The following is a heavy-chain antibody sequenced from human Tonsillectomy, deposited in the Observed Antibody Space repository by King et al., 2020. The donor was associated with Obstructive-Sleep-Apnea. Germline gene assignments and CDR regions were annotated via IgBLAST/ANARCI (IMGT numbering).Heavy chain of an antibody. V-gene: IGHV3-23*04. CDR1: GFTFSGYA. J-gene: IGHJ4*02. CDR3: AIFGSGQDY. CDR2: ISGSGSST. Sequence: VQLVESGGGLVQRGGSLRLSCAASGFTFSGYAMSCVRQAPGKGLDWVSTISGSGSSTYYADSVKGRFTISRDNSKNTLYLQMNSLRAEDTAVFYCAIFGSGQDYWGQGTLVTVSS. D-gene: IGHD6-19*01.